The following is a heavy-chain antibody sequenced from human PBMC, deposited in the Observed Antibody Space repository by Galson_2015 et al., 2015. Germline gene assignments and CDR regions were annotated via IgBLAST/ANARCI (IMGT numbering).Heavy chain of an antibody. J-gene: IGHJ4*02. CDR2: ISAYNGNT. D-gene: IGHD3-22*01. CDR1: GYTFTNYG. Sequence: SVKVSCKASGYTFTNYGITWVRQAPGQGLEWMGWISAYNGNTNYAQRLQGRVTLTTDTSTSTAYMELRSLRSDDTAVYYCARGSVIVVAYYFDYGGQGTLVTVSS. V-gene: IGHV1-18*01. CDR3: ARGSVIVVAYYFDY.